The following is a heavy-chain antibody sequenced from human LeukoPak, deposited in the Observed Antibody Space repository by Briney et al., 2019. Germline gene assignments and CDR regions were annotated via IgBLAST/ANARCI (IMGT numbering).Heavy chain of an antibody. Sequence: AAVKVSFKASGYTFTIYYIHWVRPAPGQGLEWMGSIYPNSGGANFAQNFQGRVTLTRDTSSSTAYLELTRLRSDDTAVYYCAREGKIVGASFDYWGQGTLVTVSP. CDR2: IYPNSGGA. CDR1: GYTFTIYY. CDR3: AREGKIVGASFDY. V-gene: IGHV1-2*02. J-gene: IGHJ4*02. D-gene: IGHD1-26*01.